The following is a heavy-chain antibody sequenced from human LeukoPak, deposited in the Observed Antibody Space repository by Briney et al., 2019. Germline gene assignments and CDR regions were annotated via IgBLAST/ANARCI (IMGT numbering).Heavy chain of an antibody. J-gene: IGHJ4*02. V-gene: IGHV3-73*01. D-gene: IGHD6-6*01. Sequence: PGGSLRLSCAASGFTFSVSAMHWVRQASGKGLEWVGSIRGKGNNYATEYAASVKGRFTISRDDSKNTAYLQMNSLKSEDTAVYYCTGSSSGYWGQGTLVTVSS. CDR1: GFTFSVSA. CDR2: IRGKGNNYAT. CDR3: TGSSSGY.